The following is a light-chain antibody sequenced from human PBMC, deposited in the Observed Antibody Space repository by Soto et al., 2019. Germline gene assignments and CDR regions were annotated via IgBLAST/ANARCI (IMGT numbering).Light chain of an antibody. CDR2: AAS. V-gene: IGKV1-39*01. Sequence: DIQMTQSPSSLSASVGDRVVITCRASRSTSSYLNWYQQKPGKAPKLLIYAASSLQIGVPSRFSGSGSGTDFTLNIGSLQAEDFATYYCQQSYSTPCFGGGTKVEIK. J-gene: IGKJ4*01. CDR1: RSTSSY. CDR3: QQSYSTPC.